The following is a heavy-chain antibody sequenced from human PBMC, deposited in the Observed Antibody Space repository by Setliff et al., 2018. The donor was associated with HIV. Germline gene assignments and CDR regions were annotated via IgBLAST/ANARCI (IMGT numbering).Heavy chain of an antibody. CDR3: AQLTPRTHYFYGMDV. J-gene: IGHJ6*02. Sequence: PSETLSLTCTVSGGSISSSSYYWGWIRQPPEEGLEWIGSIYYSGSTYYNPSLKSRVTISVDTSKNQFSLNLTSVTAADTAVYYCAQLTPRTHYFYGMDVWGQGTTVTAP. V-gene: IGHV4-39*07. CDR1: GGSISSSSYY. CDR2: IYYSGST.